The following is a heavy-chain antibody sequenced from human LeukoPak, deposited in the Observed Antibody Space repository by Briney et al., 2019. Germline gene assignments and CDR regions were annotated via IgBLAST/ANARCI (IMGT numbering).Heavy chain of an antibody. Sequence: GRSMRLSCQAYGFTFSSYAMHWVRQAPGKGLEWVAVISYDGSNKYYADSVKGRFTISRDNSKNTLYLQMNSLRAEDTAVYYCARVEVRIAVAGSYDYWGQGTLVTVSS. CDR2: ISYDGSNK. D-gene: IGHD6-19*01. CDR1: GFTFSSYA. V-gene: IGHV3-30*04. J-gene: IGHJ4*02. CDR3: ARVEVRIAVAGSYDY.